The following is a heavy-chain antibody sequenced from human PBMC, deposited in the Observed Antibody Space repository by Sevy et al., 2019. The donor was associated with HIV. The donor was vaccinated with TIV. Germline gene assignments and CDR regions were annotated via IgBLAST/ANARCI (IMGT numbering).Heavy chain of an antibody. V-gene: IGHV3-23*01. CDR3: ARINMGYCSGGSCLGAFDI. CDR2: ISGSGGST. J-gene: IGHJ3*02. Sequence: GGSLRLSCAASGFTFSSYAMSWVRQAPGKGLEWVSAISGSGGSTYYADSVKGRFTISRDNSKNTLYLQMNSLRAEDTAVYYCARINMGYCSGGSCLGAFDIWAKGQWSPSPQ. D-gene: IGHD2-15*01. CDR1: GFTFSSYA.